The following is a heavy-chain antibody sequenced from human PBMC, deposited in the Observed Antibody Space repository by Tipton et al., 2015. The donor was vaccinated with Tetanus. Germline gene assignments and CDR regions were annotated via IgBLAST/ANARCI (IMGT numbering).Heavy chain of an antibody. J-gene: IGHJ4*02. CDR3: ARANYEFPNKGPFDF. D-gene: IGHD3-3*01. V-gene: IGHV4-61*08. CDR2: ISPSGRS. Sequence: GLVKPSETLSLTCTVSGGSISSGDHQWNWIRQPPGKGLEWLAYISPSGRSNSNYSLKSRITITQDKSKNQFSLKLTSVTAADTAVYYCARANYEFPNKGPFDFWGQGLLVLVSS. CDR1: GGSISSGDHQ.